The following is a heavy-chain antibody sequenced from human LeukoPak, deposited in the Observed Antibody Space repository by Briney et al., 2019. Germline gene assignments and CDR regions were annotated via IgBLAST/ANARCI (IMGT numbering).Heavy chain of an antibody. Sequence: PGGSLRLSCAASGFTFSSYSMNWVRQAPGKGLEWVSYISSSSSTIYYADSVKGRFTISRDNAKNSLYLQMNSLRAEDTAVYYCARGGPRYSGSYTEFDYWGQGTLVTVSS. V-gene: IGHV3-48*01. D-gene: IGHD1-26*01. CDR3: ARGGPRYSGSYTEFDY. J-gene: IGHJ4*02. CDR2: ISSSSSTI. CDR1: GFTFSSYS.